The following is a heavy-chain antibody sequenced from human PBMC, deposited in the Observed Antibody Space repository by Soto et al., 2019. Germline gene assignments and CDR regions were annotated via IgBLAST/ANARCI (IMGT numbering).Heavy chain of an antibody. J-gene: IGHJ5*02. D-gene: IGHD6-13*01. Sequence: SETLSLTCTVSGGSISSSDYYWGWIRQPPGKGLEWIGNIYYSGSASYNPSLKSRVTISVDTSKNQFSLKLSSVTAADTAVYYCARGRPPIIAAAGTRWFDPWGQGTLVTVSS. V-gene: IGHV4-39*07. CDR3: ARGRPPIIAAAGTRWFDP. CDR1: GGSISSSDYY. CDR2: IYYSGSA.